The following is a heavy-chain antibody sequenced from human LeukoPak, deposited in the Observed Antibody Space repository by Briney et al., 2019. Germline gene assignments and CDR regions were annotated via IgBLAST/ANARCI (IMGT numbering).Heavy chain of an antibody. CDR2: FDPEDGET. CDR3: ATVSLRFLEWLSSFDP. V-gene: IGHV1-24*01. Sequence: ASVTVSCKVSGYTLTELSMHWVRQAPGKGLEWMGGFDPEDGETIYAQKFQGRVTMTEDTSTDTAYMELSSLRSEDTAVYYCATVSLRFLEWLSSFDPWGQGTLVTVSS. D-gene: IGHD3-3*01. J-gene: IGHJ5*02. CDR1: GYTLTELS.